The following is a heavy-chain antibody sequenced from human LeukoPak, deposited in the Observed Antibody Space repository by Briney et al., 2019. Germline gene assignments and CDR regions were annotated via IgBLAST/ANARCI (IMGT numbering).Heavy chain of an antibody. D-gene: IGHD3-10*01. Sequence: ASVKVSCKASGYTFTSYGLSWVRQAPGQGLEWMGWISAYNGNTKYAQKFQGRATMTTDTSTSTAYMELRGLRSDDTAVYYCARDYDFGSGSYDYWGRGTLVTVSS. CDR1: GYTFTSYG. J-gene: IGHJ4*02. V-gene: IGHV1-18*01. CDR3: ARDYDFGSGSYDY. CDR2: ISAYNGNT.